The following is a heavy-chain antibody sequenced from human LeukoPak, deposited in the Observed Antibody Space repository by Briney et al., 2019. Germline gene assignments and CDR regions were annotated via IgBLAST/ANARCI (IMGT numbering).Heavy chain of an antibody. CDR2: IYPGDSDT. Sequence: GESLKISCKGSGYSFTGYWIGWVRQMPGKGLEWMGIIYPGDSDTRYSPSFQGQVTISADKSISTAYLQWSSLKASDTAMYYCAREDATPYYYYGMDVWGQGTTVTVSS. CDR3: AREDATPYYYYGMDV. D-gene: IGHD2-15*01. V-gene: IGHV5-51*01. J-gene: IGHJ6*02. CDR1: GYSFTGYW.